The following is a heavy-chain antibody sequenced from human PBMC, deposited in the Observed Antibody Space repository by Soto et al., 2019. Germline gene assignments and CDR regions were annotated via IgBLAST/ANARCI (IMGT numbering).Heavy chain of an antibody. J-gene: IGHJ2*01. CDR3: ARDRKIRGTNWDFDL. Sequence: QVHLVEPGGGLVKPGGSLRLSCSASGFTFSDRFMSWIRQAPGKGLEWISYISNSGHHTSFADSVKGRFTIYRDNAKNSLYLQMNSLRVADTALYYCARDRKIRGTNWDFDLWGRGTLVTVSS. V-gene: IGHV3-11*06. D-gene: IGHD3-10*01. CDR2: ISNSGHHT. CDR1: GFTFSDRF.